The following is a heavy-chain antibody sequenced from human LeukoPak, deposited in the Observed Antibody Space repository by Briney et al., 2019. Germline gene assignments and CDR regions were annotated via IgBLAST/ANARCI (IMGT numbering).Heavy chain of an antibody. CDR1: GFSFDDYA. CDR2: ISWNSGGI. V-gene: IGHV3-9*01. CDR3: AKDTSAYTGYSSGGGAFDL. J-gene: IGHJ3*01. Sequence: GGSLRLSCAASGFSFDDYAMHWVRQVPGKGLEWVSGISWNSGGIVYADSVKGRFSISRDNAKNSLYLQMNSLRAEDTALYYCAKDTSAYTGYSSGGGAFDLWGQGTMVTVSS. D-gene: IGHD6-19*01.